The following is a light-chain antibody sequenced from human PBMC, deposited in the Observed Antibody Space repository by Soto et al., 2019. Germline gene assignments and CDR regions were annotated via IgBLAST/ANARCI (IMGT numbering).Light chain of an antibody. V-gene: IGKV3-20*01. CDR2: GAS. CDR3: QDYGSSRT. CDR1: QSVSSSY. J-gene: IGKJ1*01. Sequence: DIVLTQAAGTLSLSPGERATLSCRASQSVSSSYLAWYQQKPGQAPRLLIYGASSRATGIPDRFSGSGSGTDFTLTISRLEPEDFAVYYCQDYGSSRTFGQGTKVDIK.